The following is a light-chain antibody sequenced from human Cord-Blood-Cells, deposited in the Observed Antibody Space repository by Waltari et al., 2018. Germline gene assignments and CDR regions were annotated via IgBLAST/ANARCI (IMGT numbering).Light chain of an antibody. CDR1: KLGDKY. CDR2: QDG. J-gene: IGLJ2*01. Sequence: SYELTQPPSVSVSPGQTASITCSGDKLGDKYACWYQQKPGQSPVLVIYQDGKRPPGIPERFSGSNSGNTATLTISGTQAMDEADYYCQAWDSSNVVFGGGTKLTVL. V-gene: IGLV3-1*01. CDR3: QAWDSSNVV.